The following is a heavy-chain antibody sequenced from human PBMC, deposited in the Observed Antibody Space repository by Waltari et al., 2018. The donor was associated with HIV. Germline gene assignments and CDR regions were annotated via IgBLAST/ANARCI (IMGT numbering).Heavy chain of an antibody. Sequence: QVQLVQSGAEVKKPGSSVKVSCKASGGTVRSSDTIWVRQAPGQGLEWMGAIIPLFGEANYAQKFQGRLTITADESTSTAYMELSSLRSEDTAVYYCARVPDRSGYQRYAMDVWGQGTTVTVS. D-gene: IGHD3-22*01. CDR2: IIPLFGEA. CDR1: GGTVRSSD. V-gene: IGHV1-69*01. CDR3: ARVPDRSGYQRYAMDV. J-gene: IGHJ6*02.